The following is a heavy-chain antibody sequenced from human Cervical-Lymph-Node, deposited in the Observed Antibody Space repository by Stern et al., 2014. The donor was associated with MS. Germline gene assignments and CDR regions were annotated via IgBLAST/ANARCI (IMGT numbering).Heavy chain of an antibody. CDR1: GFTFSSYG. D-gene: IGHD3-10*01. CDR3: ARDRFAGILDY. Sequence: VQLVESGGGVVQPGRSLRLSCAASGFTFSSYGMHWVRQAPGKGLEWVAVIWYDGSNKYYADSVKGRFTISRDNSKNTLYLQMNSLRAEDTAVYYCARDRFAGILDYWGQGTLVTVSS. V-gene: IGHV3-33*01. J-gene: IGHJ4*02. CDR2: IWYDGSNK.